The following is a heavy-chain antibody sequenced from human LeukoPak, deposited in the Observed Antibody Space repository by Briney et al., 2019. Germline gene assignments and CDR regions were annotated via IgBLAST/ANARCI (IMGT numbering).Heavy chain of an antibody. Sequence: GGSLRLSCVASGFTFSDYWLSWVRQAPGKGLEWVANMNRDGTERNYVDSMKGRITISRDNAKNSLYLQMNSLRVEDTALYYCAKVVSGGMATTYYFDYWGQGTLVTVSS. V-gene: IGHV3-7*03. CDR1: GFTFSDYW. CDR3: AKVVSGGMATTYYFDY. CDR2: MNRDGTER. J-gene: IGHJ4*02. D-gene: IGHD5-24*01.